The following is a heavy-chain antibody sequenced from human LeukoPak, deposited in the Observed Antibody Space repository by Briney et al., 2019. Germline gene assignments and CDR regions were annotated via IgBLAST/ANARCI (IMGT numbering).Heavy chain of an antibody. V-gene: IGHV1-8*03. CDR3: ARRQYGSGSPLYY. D-gene: IGHD3-10*01. CDR2: MNPNSGNT. J-gene: IGHJ4*02. Sequence: ASVKVSCKASGYTFTSYDINWARQTTGQGLEWMGWMNPNSGNTGYAQKFQGRVTITGNTSITTAYMELSSLRSEDTAVYYCARRQYGSGSPLYYWGQGTLVTVSS. CDR1: GYTFTSYD.